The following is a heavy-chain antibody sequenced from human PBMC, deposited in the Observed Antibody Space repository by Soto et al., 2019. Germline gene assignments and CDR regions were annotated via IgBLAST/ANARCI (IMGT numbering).Heavy chain of an antibody. J-gene: IGHJ6*02. V-gene: IGHV5-51*01. CDR3: ATLGEVPGVARFQNGLDV. CDR2: IFPGDSDT. Sequence: GESLKISCKGSGYTFTTYWIGWVRQMPGKGLDWMGIIFPGDSDTRYNPSFQGQVTISVDKSISTAYLQWSSLKASDTVIYYCATLGEVPGVARFQNGLDVWGQGTTVTVSS. CDR1: GYTFTTYW. D-gene: IGHD3-16*01.